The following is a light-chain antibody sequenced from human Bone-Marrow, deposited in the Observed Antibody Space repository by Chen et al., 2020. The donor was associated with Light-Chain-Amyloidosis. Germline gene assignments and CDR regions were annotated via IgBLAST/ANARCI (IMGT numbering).Light chain of an antibody. Sequence: ELVLPQSPGTLSLSPGEGAKLSCRASQTISSNYLTWYQQKFGQAPRLLIYGASSRATGIPDRFTGSGSGTDFTLTINRLEPEDFAMYYCQQYVTSPLTFGGGTKVEIK. V-gene: IGKV3-20*01. CDR1: QTISSNY. CDR3: QQYVTSPLT. CDR2: GAS. J-gene: IGKJ4*01.